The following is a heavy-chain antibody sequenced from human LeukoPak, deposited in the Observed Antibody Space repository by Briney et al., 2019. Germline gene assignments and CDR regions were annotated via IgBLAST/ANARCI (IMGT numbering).Heavy chain of an antibody. Sequence: GGSLRLSCVASGFSFSSYNMNWVRQAPGKGLEWASSITMSSTYIYYADSVKGRFTISRDNAKNSVFLQMNSLRAEDTAVYYCARVLRDYYFDYWGQGTLVTVSS. CDR3: ARVLRDYYFDY. V-gene: IGHV3-21*01. CDR2: ITMSSTYI. J-gene: IGHJ4*02. D-gene: IGHD3-9*01. CDR1: GFSFSSYN.